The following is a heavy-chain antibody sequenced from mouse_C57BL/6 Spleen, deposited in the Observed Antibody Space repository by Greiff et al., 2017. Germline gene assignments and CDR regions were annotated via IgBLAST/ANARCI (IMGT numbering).Heavy chain of an antibody. V-gene: IGHV1-22*01. CDR1: GYTFTDYN. CDR3: AREGPIGDDFDD. CDR2: INPNNGGT. Sequence: EVQLQQSGPELVKPGASVKMSCKASGYTFTDYNMHWVKQSHGKSLEWIGYINPNNGGTSYNQKFKGKATLTVNKSSSTAYMELRSLTSEASAVYDCAREGPIGDDFDDWGQGTTLTVSA. D-gene: IGHD3-3*01. J-gene: IGHJ2*01.